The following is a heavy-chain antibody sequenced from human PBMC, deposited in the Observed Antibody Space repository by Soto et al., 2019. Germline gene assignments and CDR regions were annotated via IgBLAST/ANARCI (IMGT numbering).Heavy chain of an antibody. V-gene: IGHV3-48*03. J-gene: IGHJ4*02. CDR2: ISGSGSTV. Sequence: DVQLVESGGDLAQPGGSLRLSCAASGFRISDYAMKWVRQAPGKVLEWVSYISGSGSTVYYADSVKGRCTISRDNTKNSVFLQINTLRVEDAAIYYCARNPSGQWVVPLYCDLWGQGTLVTVSS. CDR1: GFRISDYA. CDR3: ARNPSGQWVVPLYCDL. D-gene: IGHD6-19*01.